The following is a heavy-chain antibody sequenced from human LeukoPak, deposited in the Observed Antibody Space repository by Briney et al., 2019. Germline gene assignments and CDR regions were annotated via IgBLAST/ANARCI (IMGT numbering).Heavy chain of an antibody. CDR3: ARVSDYYDSSGYGFDP. J-gene: IGHJ5*02. CDR1: GGTFSSYA. CDR2: IIPIFGTT. Sequence: SVKVSCKASGGTFSSYAISWVRQAPGQGLEWMGRIIPIFGTTNYAQKFQGRVTITTDESTSTAYMELSSLRSEDTAVYYCARVSDYYDSSGYGFDPWGQGTLVTVSS. V-gene: IGHV1-69*05. D-gene: IGHD3-22*01.